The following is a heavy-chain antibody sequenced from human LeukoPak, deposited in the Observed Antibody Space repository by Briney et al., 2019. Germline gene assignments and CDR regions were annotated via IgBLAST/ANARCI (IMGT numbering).Heavy chain of an antibody. CDR3: ATYDFWSGYPPMDYYYMDV. Sequence: ASVKVSCKVSGYTLTELSMHWVRQAPGKGLEWMGGFDPEDGETIYAQKFQGRVTMTEDTSTDTAYMELSSLRSEDTAVYYCATYDFWSGYPPMDYYYMDVWGKGTTVTVSS. CDR2: FDPEDGET. V-gene: IGHV1-24*01. J-gene: IGHJ6*03. D-gene: IGHD3-3*01. CDR1: GYTLTELS.